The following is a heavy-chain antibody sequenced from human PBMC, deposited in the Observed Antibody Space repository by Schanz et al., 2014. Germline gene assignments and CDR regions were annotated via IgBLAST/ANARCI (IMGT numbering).Heavy chain of an antibody. J-gene: IGHJ3*01. CDR2: MYINSGST. Sequence: EVQLVESGGGLIQPGGSLRLSCAVSGFTVNTNYMSWVRQAPGKGLEWISSMYINSGSTQYADSVKGRFIISRDSSKNKLFLQMNSLRAEDKAVYFCARDGGRDGYNLAFDVWGQGTLVTVSS. CDR1: GFTVNTNY. CDR3: ARDGGRDGYNLAFDV. D-gene: IGHD5-12*01. V-gene: IGHV3-53*01.